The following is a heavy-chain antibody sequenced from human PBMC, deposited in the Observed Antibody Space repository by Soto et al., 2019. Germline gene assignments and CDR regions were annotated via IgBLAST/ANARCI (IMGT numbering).Heavy chain of an antibody. CDR2: IYYSGST. Sequence: SETLSLTCTVSGGSISSSSYYWGWIRQPPGKGLEWIGSIYYSGSTYYNPSLKSRVTISVDTSKKQFSLKLSSVTAADTAVYYCARRSGVGSSSWYEFDPWGQGTMVTVSS. J-gene: IGHJ5*02. CDR1: GGSISSSSYY. D-gene: IGHD6-13*01. V-gene: IGHV4-39*01. CDR3: ARRSGVGSSSWYEFDP.